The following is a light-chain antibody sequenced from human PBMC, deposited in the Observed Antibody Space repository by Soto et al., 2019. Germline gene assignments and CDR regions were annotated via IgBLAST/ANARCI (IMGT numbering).Light chain of an antibody. V-gene: IGKV3-15*01. CDR2: GTS. Sequence: EIVMTQSPATLYVSPGERVTLSCRASQSISSNLAWYQQKPGQAPSLLMYGTSTRATGIPARFSGSGSGTEFTLTISSLQSEDFAVYYCQQYNTWSSITFGQGTRLEIK. CDR1: QSISSN. J-gene: IGKJ5*01. CDR3: QQYNTWSSIT.